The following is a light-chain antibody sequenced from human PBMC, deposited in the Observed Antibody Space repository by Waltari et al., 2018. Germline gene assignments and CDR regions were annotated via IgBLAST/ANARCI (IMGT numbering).Light chain of an antibody. CDR1: QNVARN. J-gene: IGKJ2*02. CDR3: HQYNNWGT. V-gene: IGKV3-15*01. Sequence: EVLMTQSPATLSVSPGERATLSCRASQNVARNLAWYQQKAGQAPRLLIYGASNRATGIPTRCSGSGSGTEFTLTISSMQSEDSALYYCHQYNNWGTFGQGTKVEIK. CDR2: GAS.